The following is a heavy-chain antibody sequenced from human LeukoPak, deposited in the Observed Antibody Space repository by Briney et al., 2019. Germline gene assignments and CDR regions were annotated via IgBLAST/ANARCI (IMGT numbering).Heavy chain of an antibody. CDR2: ISGSGGST. Sequence: GGSLRLSCAASGFTFSSYWMHWVRQAPGKGLEWVSAISGSGGSTYYADSVKGRFTISRDNSKNTLYLQMNSLRAEDTAVYYCAKDPRGNADAFDIWGQGTMVTVSS. CDR1: GFTFSSYW. CDR3: AKDPRGNADAFDI. V-gene: IGHV3-23*01. J-gene: IGHJ3*02. D-gene: IGHD1-1*01.